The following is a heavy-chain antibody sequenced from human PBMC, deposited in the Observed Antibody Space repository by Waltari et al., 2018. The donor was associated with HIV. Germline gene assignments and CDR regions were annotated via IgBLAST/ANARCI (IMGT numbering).Heavy chain of an antibody. Sequence: EVQLVESGGGLVKSGESLRLSCAASGSTFSTFSFNWFRQAPGKGLEWVAYISSGSNFMYYADSVKGRFTISRDNAKNSVYLQMNSLRAEDTAQYYCARSITVAGTRGLGMDVWGQGTTVTVSS. CDR3: ARSITVAGTRGLGMDV. D-gene: IGHD6-19*01. J-gene: IGHJ6*02. CDR2: ISSGSNFM. CDR1: GSTFSTFS. V-gene: IGHV3-21*01.